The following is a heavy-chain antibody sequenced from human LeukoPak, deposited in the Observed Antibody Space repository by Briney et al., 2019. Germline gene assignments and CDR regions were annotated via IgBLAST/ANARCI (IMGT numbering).Heavy chain of an antibody. Sequence: MPSETLSLTCPVSGGSISNYYYWTWIRQPPGKGLEWTGYVYYTGSTNFNPSLKSRVTMSLDTSRNQFSLKLTSLTAADTAVYYCARGAMATTPFFDYWGQGTLVTVSS. CDR2: VYYTGST. D-gene: IGHD5-24*01. J-gene: IGHJ4*02. CDR3: ARGAMATTPFFDY. V-gene: IGHV4-59*01. CDR1: GGSISNYY.